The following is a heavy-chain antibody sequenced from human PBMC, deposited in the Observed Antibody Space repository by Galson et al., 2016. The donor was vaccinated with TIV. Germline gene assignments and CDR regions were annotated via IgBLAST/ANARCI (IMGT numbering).Heavy chain of an antibody. CDR2: ICYSGST. Sequence: ATLSLPCTVSGGSISSYYLRWIRQPPGKGLEWIGHICYSGSTDYNPSLKSRVTISMDKSKNQFSLKLSSVTAADTAVYYCARDKSGYDPVDHFYYYMDVWGKGTTVTVS. D-gene: IGHD5-12*01. V-gene: IGHV4-59*01. J-gene: IGHJ6*03. CDR3: ARDKSGYDPVDHFYYYMDV. CDR1: GGSISSYY.